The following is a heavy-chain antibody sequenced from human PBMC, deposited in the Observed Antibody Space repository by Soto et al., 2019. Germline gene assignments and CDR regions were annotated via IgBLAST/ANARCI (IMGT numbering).Heavy chain of an antibody. CDR2: IWYDGSNK. Sequence: GGSLRFSCAASGYTFSSYGMHWVRQAPGKGLEWVAVIWYDGSNKYYADSVKGRFTISRDNSKNTLYLQMNSLRAEDTAVYYCARRATRTVYYYMDVWGKGTTVTVSS. CDR3: ARRATRTVYYYMDV. J-gene: IGHJ6*03. CDR1: GYTFSSYG. D-gene: IGHD2-21*02. V-gene: IGHV3-33*01.